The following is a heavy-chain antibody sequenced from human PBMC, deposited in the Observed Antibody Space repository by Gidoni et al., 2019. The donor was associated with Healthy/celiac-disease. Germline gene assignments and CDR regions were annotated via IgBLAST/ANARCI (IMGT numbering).Heavy chain of an antibody. CDR2: ISGSGGST. Sequence: EVQLLESGGGLVQPGGSLRLSCAASGFTFSSYAMSWVRQAPGKGLEWVSAISGSGGSTYYADSVKGRLTISRDNSKNTLYLQMNSLRAEDTAVYYCAKDQAAQYYDFWSGYPTSNLFDPWGQGTLVTVSS. J-gene: IGHJ5*02. V-gene: IGHV3-23*01. CDR1: GFTFSSYA. CDR3: AKDQAAQYYDFWSGYPTSNLFDP. D-gene: IGHD3-3*01.